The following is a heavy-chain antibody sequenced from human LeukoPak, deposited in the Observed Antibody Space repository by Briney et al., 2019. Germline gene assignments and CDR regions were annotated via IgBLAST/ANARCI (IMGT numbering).Heavy chain of an antibody. CDR3: ARDPTVGATS. D-gene: IGHD1-26*01. Sequence: PGGSLRLSCAASGFPFGYYGMNWVRQAPGKGLEWVANIKQDGSEKYYVDSVKGRFTISRDNAKNSLYLQMNSLRAEDTAVYYCARDPTVGATSWGQGTLVTVSS. J-gene: IGHJ4*02. CDR2: IKQDGSEK. V-gene: IGHV3-7*01. CDR1: GFPFGYYG.